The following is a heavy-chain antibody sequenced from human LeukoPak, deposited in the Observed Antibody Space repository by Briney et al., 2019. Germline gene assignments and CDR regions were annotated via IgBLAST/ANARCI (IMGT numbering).Heavy chain of an antibody. CDR2: IKDDGRQK. V-gene: IGHV3-7*01. J-gene: IGHJ4*02. D-gene: IGHD3-3*01. Sequence: PGGSLRLSCAASGFTFSSYWMTWIRQAPGKGLEWVANIKDDGRQKYYLESVKGRLTISRDNAKNSVFLQMSSLEPEDTAVYYCATDGARGWIFWGQGTLVTV. CDR1: GFTFSSYW. CDR3: ATDGARGWIF.